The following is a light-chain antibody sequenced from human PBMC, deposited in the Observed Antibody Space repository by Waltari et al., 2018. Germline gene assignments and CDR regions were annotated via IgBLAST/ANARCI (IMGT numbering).Light chain of an antibody. CDR2: GTS. V-gene: IGKV3-20*01. CDR3: QQYDGIVVT. J-gene: IGKJ4*01. Sequence: EIVLTQSPGTLSLSPGERATLSWRASQSVSTITLTWYQQKPGQAPRLLIYGTSSRATGIPDRFSGSGSGTDFTLTISRLQPEDCAIYYCQQYDGIVVTFGGGTKVEI. CDR1: QSVSTIT.